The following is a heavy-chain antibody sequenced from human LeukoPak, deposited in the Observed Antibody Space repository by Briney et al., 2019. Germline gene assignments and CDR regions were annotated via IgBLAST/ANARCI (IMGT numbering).Heavy chain of an antibody. D-gene: IGHD3-10*01. Sequence: SETLSLTCTVSGGSVSSSSYYWGWIRQPPGKGLEWIGSIYYSGSTYYNPSLKSRVTISVDTSKNQFSLKLSSVTAADTAVYYCARDPRGVISPLDYWGQGTLVTVSS. J-gene: IGHJ4*02. CDR3: ARDPRGVISPLDY. CDR1: GGSVSSSSYY. CDR2: IYYSGST. V-gene: IGHV4-39*07.